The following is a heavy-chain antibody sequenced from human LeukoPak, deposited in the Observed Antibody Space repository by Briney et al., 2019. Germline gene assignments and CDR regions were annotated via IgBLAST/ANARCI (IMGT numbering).Heavy chain of an antibody. J-gene: IGHJ4*02. V-gene: IGHV4-34*01. CDR3: ARYSYGYFRRYYFDY. CDR2: INHSGST. D-gene: IGHD5-18*01. CDR1: GGSISSYY. Sequence: PSETLSLTCTVSGGSISSYYWSWIRQPPGKGLEWIGEINHSGSTNYNPSLKSRVTISVDTSKNQFSLKLSSVTAADTAVYYCARYSYGYFRRYYFDYWGQGTLVTVSS.